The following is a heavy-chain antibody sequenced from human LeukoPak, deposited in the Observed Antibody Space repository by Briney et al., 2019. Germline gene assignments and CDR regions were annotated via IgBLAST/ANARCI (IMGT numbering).Heavy chain of an antibody. J-gene: IGHJ6*02. Sequence: ASVKVSCKASGYTFTSYGISWVRQAPGQGLEWMGWISAYNGNTNSAQKLQGRVTMTTDTSTSTAYMELRSLRSDDTGVYYCARFPPRARLYDFWSGPPYYYYGMDVWGQGTAVTVSS. CDR2: ISAYNGNT. CDR3: ARFPPRARLYDFWSGPPYYYYGMDV. V-gene: IGHV1-18*01. CDR1: GYTFTSYG. D-gene: IGHD3-3*01.